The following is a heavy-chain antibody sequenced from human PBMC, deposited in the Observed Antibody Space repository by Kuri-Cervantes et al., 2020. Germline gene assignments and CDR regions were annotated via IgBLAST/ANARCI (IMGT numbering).Heavy chain of an antibody. J-gene: IGHJ4*02. V-gene: IGHV4-39*07. Sequence: SETLSPTCTVSGGSISSYYWGWIRQPPGKGLEWIGSMYYSGSTYYNPSLKSRVTISVDTSKNQFSLQLSSVTAADTAVYYCARGTFYYDSRGYLTQYFDYWGQGTRVTVSS. CDR3: ARGTFYYDSRGYLTQYFDY. CDR2: MYYSGST. D-gene: IGHD3-22*01. CDR1: GGSISSYY.